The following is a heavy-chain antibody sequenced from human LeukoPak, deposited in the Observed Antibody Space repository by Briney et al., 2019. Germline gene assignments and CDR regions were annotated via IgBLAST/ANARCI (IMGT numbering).Heavy chain of an antibody. CDR2: IKGDGSGK. J-gene: IGHJ4*02. V-gene: IGHV3-7*01. Sequence: GGSLRLSCAASGFTLRGSWTSWVRQAPGKRLEWVATIKGDGSGKFYVDSVKGRFAISRDDAKSSLFLQMDSLRSEDTAVYYCTKNTHDYWGQGTLVTVSS. CDR1: GFTLRGSW. CDR3: TKNTHDY. D-gene: IGHD1/OR15-1a*01.